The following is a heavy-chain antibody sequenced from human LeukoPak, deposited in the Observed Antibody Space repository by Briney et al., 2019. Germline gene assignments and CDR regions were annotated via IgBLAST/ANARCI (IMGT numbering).Heavy chain of an antibody. V-gene: IGHV4-30-4*01. Sequence: SETLSLTCTVSGGSISSGDYYWSWIRQPPGKGLEWIGYIYYSGSTYYNPSLKSRVTISVDTSKNQFSLKLSSVTAADTAVYYCARERVEGVVPAAIFPFDYWGQGTLVTVSS. CDR1: GGSISSGDYY. D-gene: IGHD2-2*01. J-gene: IGHJ4*02. CDR3: ARERVEGVVPAAIFPFDY. CDR2: IYYSGST.